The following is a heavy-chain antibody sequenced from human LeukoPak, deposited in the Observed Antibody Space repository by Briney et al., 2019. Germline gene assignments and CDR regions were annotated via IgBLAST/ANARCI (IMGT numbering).Heavy chain of an antibody. J-gene: IGHJ3*02. CDR2: MNPNSGNT. CDR1: VYTFTSYD. CDR3: ARGVVVNAFDI. Sequence: GASVKVSCKASVYTFTSYDINWVRQATGQGLEWMGWMNPNSGNTGYAQKFQGRVTITRNTSISTAYMELSSLRSEDTAVYYCARGVVVNAFDIWGQGTMVTVSS. D-gene: IGHD3-22*01. V-gene: IGHV1-8*03.